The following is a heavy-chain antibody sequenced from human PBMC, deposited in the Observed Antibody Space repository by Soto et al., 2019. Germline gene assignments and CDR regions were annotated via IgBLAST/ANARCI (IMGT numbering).Heavy chain of an antibody. CDR2: ISGSGGST. V-gene: IGHV3-23*01. CDR3: AKLRVVLAAIWGFDFDY. Sequence: GGSLRLSCAASGFTFSSYAMSWVRQAPGKGLEWVSAISGSGGSTYYADSVKGRFTISRDNSKNTLYLQMNSLRAEDTAVYYCAKLRVVLAAIWGFDFDYWCQGPLVTVSS. D-gene: IGHD2-2*02. CDR1: GFTFSSYA. J-gene: IGHJ4*02.